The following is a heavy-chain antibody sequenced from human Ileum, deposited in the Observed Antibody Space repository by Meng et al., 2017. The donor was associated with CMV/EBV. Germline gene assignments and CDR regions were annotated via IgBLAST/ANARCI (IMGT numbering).Heavy chain of an antibody. V-gene: IGHV1-46*01. CDR3: ARGPLLTSSHYYCEN. Sequence: QVQLVQSGAEVKKPGASVKISCKASGYTFTSYYIHLVRQAPGQGLEWMGIINLSGDRSIYAQQFQGRVTITGDTSTSTIDLELSGLRSEDTAMYYCARGPLLTSSHYYCENWGQGTLVTVSS. D-gene: IGHD4-17*01. J-gene: IGHJ1*01. CDR2: INLSGDRS. CDR1: GYTFTSYY.